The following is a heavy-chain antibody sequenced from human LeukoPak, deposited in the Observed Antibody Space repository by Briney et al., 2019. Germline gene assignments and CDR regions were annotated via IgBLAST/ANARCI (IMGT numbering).Heavy chain of an antibody. V-gene: IGHV5-51*01. CDR2: IYPRDSDT. Sequence: GESLKISCKGSGYTFSTYWIGWVRQMPGKGLEWMGIIYPRDSDTRYSPSFQGHVTISADKSISTAFLQWSSLKASDTAMYYCVRHDLGTFDSWGQGTLVTVSS. CDR1: GYTFSTYW. CDR3: VRHDLGTFDS. D-gene: IGHD3/OR15-3a*01. J-gene: IGHJ5*01.